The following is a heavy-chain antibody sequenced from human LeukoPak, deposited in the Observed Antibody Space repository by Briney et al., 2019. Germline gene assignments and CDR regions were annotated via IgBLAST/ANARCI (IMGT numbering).Heavy chain of an antibody. CDR3: ARGPPIYGSGSYYNVAGVPDY. V-gene: IGHV3-48*01. D-gene: IGHD3-10*01. J-gene: IGHJ4*02. CDR1: GFTFSSYS. CDR2: ISSSSSTI. Sequence: GGSLRLSCAASGFTFSSYSMNWVRQAPGKGLEWVSYISSSSSTIYYADSVKGRFTISRDNAKNSLYLQMNSLRAEDTAVYYCARGPPIYGSGSYYNVAGVPDYWGQGTLVTVSS.